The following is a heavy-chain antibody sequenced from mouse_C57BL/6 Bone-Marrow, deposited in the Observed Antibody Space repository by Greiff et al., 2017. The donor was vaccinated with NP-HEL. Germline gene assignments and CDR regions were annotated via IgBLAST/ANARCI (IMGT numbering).Heavy chain of an antibody. V-gene: IGHV1-59*01. J-gene: IGHJ2*01. CDR3: ARRFDYYGSSD. D-gene: IGHD1-1*01. CDR1: GYTFTSYW. Sequence: VQLQQPGAELVRPGTSVKLSCKASGYTFTSYWMHWVKQRPGQGLEWIGVIDPSDSYTNYNQKFKGKATLTVDTSSSTAYMQLSSLTSEDTAVYYCARRFDYYGSSDWGKGTTLTVSA. CDR2: IDPSDSYT.